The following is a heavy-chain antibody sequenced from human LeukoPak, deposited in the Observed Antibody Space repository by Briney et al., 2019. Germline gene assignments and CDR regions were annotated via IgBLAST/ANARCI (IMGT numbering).Heavy chain of an antibody. D-gene: IGHD2-15*01. CDR3: ARDAGIVALDI. Sequence: TGGSLRLSCVASGFTFGGYTINWVRLAPGKGLEWVSSISSSLNMYFAESVKGRFTISRDSARNSVSLQLNSLRVEDTAVYYCARDAGIVALDIWGQGTVVTVSS. J-gene: IGHJ3*02. CDR1: GFTFGGYT. V-gene: IGHV3-21*01. CDR2: ISSSLNM.